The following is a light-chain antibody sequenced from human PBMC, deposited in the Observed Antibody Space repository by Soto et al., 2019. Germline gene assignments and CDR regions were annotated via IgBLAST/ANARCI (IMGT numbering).Light chain of an antibody. J-gene: IGKJ1*01. CDR3: HQYNKWPRT. CDR1: QSVDKD. CDR2: DAS. Sequence: EIVMTQSPATLSVSPGEGAILSCRPSQSVDKDLAWYRQKPGQAPSLLVYDASTRATGVPARFSGSGSGTEFTLTITSLQSEDFAVYFCHQYNKWPRTFGRGTKVEI. V-gene: IGKV3-15*01.